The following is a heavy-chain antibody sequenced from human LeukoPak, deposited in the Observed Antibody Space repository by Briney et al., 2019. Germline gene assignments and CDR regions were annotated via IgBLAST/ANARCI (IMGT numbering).Heavy chain of an antibody. D-gene: IGHD3-10*01. Sequence: ASVKVSCKASGYTFTSYGISWVRQAPGQGLEWMGRINPNSGGTTYAQKFQGWVTMTRDTSISTAYMELSRLRSDDTAVYYCARGRSTMVRGGGYFDYWGQGTLVTVSS. V-gene: IGHV1-2*04. CDR1: GYTFTSYG. CDR3: ARGRSTMVRGGGYFDY. CDR2: INPNSGGT. J-gene: IGHJ4*02.